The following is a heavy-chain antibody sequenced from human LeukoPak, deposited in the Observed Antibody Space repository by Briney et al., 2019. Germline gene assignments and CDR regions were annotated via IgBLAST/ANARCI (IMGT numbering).Heavy chain of an antibody. D-gene: IGHD2-2*01. CDR3: ARDYAVGSHVHYYYYYGMDV. V-gene: IGHV1-69*04. CDR1: GGTFSSYA. CDR2: IVPIFGIA. J-gene: IGHJ6*02. Sequence: LVKVSCKASGGTFSSYAISWVRQAPGQGLEWMGRIVPIFGIANYAQKFQGRVTITADKSTSTAYMELSSLRSEDTAVYYCARDYAVGSHVHYYYYYGMDVWGQGTTVTVSS.